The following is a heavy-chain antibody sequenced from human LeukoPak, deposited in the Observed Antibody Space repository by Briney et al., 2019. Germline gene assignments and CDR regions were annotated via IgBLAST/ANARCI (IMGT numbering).Heavy chain of an antibody. J-gene: IGHJ6*04. CDR3: ARGHIGMDV. Sequence: GGSLRLSCTASGFTLSSYEMSWIRQAPGKGLEWVSSIDYSGGSTHYADSVKGRFTISRDNAKNSLDLQMNRLRAEDTAVYYCARGHIGMDVWGKGTTVTVSS. D-gene: IGHD5-12*01. CDR2: IDYSGGST. CDR1: GFTLSSYE. V-gene: IGHV3-23*01.